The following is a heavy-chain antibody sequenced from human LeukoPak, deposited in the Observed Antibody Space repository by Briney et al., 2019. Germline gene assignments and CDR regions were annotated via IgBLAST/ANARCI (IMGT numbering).Heavy chain of an antibody. J-gene: IGHJ6*02. CDR2: ISAYNGNT. D-gene: IGHD6-19*01. V-gene: IGHV1-18*01. Sequence: GASVKVSCKASGYTFTSYSISWVRQAPGQGLEWMGWISAYNGNTNYAQKLQGRVTMTTDTSTSTAYMELRSLRSDDTAVYYCARVGYSSGWYRSSYYYGMDVWGQGTTVTVSS. CDR3: ARVGYSSGWYRSSYYYGMDV. CDR1: GYTFTSYS.